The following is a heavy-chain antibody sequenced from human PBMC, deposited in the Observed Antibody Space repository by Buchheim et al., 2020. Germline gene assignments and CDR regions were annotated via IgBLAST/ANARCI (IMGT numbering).Heavy chain of an antibody. J-gene: IGHJ1*01. D-gene: IGHD3-10*01. CDR1: GFTFSSYA. V-gene: IGHV3-23*01. CDR2: ISGSGGST. CDR3: AKDVLLWFGELFSAEYFQH. Sequence: EVQLLESGGGLVQPGGSLRLSCAASGFTFSSYAMSWVRQAPGKGLEWVSAISGSGGSTYYADSVKGRFTISRDNSKNTLYMQMNSLRAEDTAVYYCAKDVLLWFGELFSAEYFQHWGQGTL.